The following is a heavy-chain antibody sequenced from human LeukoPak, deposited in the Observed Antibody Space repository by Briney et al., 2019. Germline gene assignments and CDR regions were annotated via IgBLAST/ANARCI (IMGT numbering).Heavy chain of an antibody. CDR1: GYTFTSYD. Sequence: ASVKVSCKASGYTFTSYDINWVRQATGQGLEWMGWMNPNSGNTGYAQKFQGRVTITRNTSISTAYMELSSLRSEDTAVYYCARGDYGSGTYLWGSWGQGILVTVSP. D-gene: IGHD3-10*01. CDR3: ARGDYGSGTYLWGS. CDR2: MNPNSGNT. J-gene: IGHJ5*02. V-gene: IGHV1-8*03.